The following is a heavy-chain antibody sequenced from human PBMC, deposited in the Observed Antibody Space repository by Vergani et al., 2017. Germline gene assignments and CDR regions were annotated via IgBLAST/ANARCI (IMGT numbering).Heavy chain of an antibody. V-gene: IGHV1-69*02. CDR2: IIPILGIA. CDR3: ARGGRDGDYGMDV. Sequence: QVQLVQSGAEVKKPGSSVKVSCKASGGTFSSYTISWVRQAPGKGVEWMGRIIPILGIANYAQKFQGRVTITADKSTSTAYTELSSLRSEDTAVYYCARGGRDGDYGMDVWGQGTTVTVSS. CDR1: GGTFSSYT. J-gene: IGHJ6*02. D-gene: IGHD4-17*01.